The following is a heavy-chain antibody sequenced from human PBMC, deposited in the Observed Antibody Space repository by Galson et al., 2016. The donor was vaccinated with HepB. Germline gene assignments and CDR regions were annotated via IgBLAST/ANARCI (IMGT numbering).Heavy chain of an antibody. Sequence: CAISGDSVSSNSAGWYWIRQSPSRGLEWLGRTYYRSKWHFDYAESAKSRITINPDTAKNQFSPQLNSVTPEDTAIYYCARSYLLGRGFGSWGQGTLVTVSS. V-gene: IGHV6-1*01. CDR2: TYYRSKWHF. J-gene: IGHJ4*02. CDR1: GDSVSSNSAG. D-gene: IGHD7-27*01. CDR3: ARSYLLGRGFGS.